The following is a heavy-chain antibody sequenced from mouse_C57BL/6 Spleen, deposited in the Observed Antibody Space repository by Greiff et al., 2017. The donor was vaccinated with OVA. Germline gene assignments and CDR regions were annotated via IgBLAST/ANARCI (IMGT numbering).Heavy chain of an antibody. D-gene: IGHD4-1*01. CDR1: GYTFTDYN. V-gene: IGHV1-22*01. CDR3: ASSLGRSPLAY. Sequence: EVQLQQSGPELVKPGASVKMSCKASGYTFTDYNMHWVKQSHGKSLEWIGYISPKNGGNRYKQKFKGRATLTVNMSSSTAYMELRSLTSEDSAVYYCASSLGRSPLAYWGQGTLVTVSA. J-gene: IGHJ3*01. CDR2: ISPKNGGN.